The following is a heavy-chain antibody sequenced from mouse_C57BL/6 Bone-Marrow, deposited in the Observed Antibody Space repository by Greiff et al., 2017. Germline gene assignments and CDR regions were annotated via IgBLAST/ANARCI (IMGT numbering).Heavy chain of an antibody. CDR1: GYAFTNYL. CDR2: INPGSGGT. Sequence: ESGAELVRPGTSVKVSCKASGYAFTNYLIEWVKQRPGQGLEWIGVINPGSGGTNYNEKFKGKDTLTADKSSSTAYMQLSSLTSEDSAVYFCESSKIWDSWFAYWGQGNLVTVSA. J-gene: IGHJ3*01. V-gene: IGHV1-54*01. CDR3: ESSKIWDSWFAY. D-gene: IGHD4-1*01.